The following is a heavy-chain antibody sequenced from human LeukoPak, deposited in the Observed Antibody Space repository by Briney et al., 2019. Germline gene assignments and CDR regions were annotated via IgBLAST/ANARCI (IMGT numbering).Heavy chain of an antibody. J-gene: IGHJ6*03. CDR2: IYTSGST. CDR3: ARVGDYRNRYYYYYMDV. Sequence: SQTLSLTCTVSGGSISSGSYYWSWIRQPAGKGLEWIGRIYTSGSTNYNPSLKSRVTISVDTSKNQFSLKLSSVTAADTAVYYCARVGDYRNRYYYYYMDVWGKGTTVAVSS. CDR1: GGSISSGSYY. D-gene: IGHD4-11*01. V-gene: IGHV4-61*02.